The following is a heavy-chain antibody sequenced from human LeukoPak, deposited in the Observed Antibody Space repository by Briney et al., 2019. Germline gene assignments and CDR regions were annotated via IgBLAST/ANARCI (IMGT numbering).Heavy chain of an antibody. CDR3: ARDMMGATLYFDS. Sequence: GRSLRLSCAASGFTFSSYAMHWVRQAPGKGLEWVAVISYDGSNKYYADSMKGRFTISRDNSKNTLYLQMNSLRVEDTAVYYCARDMMGATLYFDSWGQGTLVTVSS. J-gene: IGHJ4*02. CDR2: ISYDGSNK. CDR1: GFTFSSYA. V-gene: IGHV3-30*04. D-gene: IGHD1-26*01.